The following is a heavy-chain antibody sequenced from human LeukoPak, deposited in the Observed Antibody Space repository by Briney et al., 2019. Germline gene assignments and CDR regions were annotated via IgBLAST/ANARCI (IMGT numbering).Heavy chain of an antibody. CDR1: GFTFSNYA. D-gene: IGHD3-22*01. J-gene: IGHJ4*02. CDR3: AKDLEYDSSGYYVGYFDY. V-gene: IGHV3-30*02. CDR2: IRYDGSNK. Sequence: GGSLRLSCAASGFTFSNYAMTWVRQAPGKGLEWVAFIRYDGSNKYYADSVKGRFTISRDNSKNTLYLQMNSLRAEDTAVYYCAKDLEYDSSGYYVGYFDYWGQGTLVTVSS.